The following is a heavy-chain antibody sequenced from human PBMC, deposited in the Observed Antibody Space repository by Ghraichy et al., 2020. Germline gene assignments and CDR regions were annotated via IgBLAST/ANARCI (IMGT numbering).Heavy chain of an antibody. D-gene: IGHD4-23*01. Sequence: SETLSLTCTVSGGSISSGGYYWSWIRQHPGKGLEWIGYIYYSGSTYYNPSLKSRVTISVDTSKNQFSLKLSSVTAADTAVYYCARDRALGVTRGDAFDIWGQGTMVTVSS. CDR1: GGSISSGGYY. J-gene: IGHJ3*02. CDR3: ARDRALGVTRGDAFDI. CDR2: IYYSGST. V-gene: IGHV4-31*03.